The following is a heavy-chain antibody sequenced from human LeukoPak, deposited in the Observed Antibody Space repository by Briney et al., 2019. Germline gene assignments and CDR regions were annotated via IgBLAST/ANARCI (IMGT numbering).Heavy chain of an antibody. D-gene: IGHD2-2*01. CDR2: INHSGST. CDR1: GGSFSGYY. J-gene: IGHJ4*02. V-gene: IGHV4-34*01. CDR3: ARGQRSSSTSCYSDFDY. Sequence: SETLSLTFAVYGGSFSGYYWSGIRQPPGKGREGIGEINHSGSTNYNPSLKSRVTISVDTSKNQFSLELSSGTAADTAVYYCARGQRSSSTSCYSDFDYWGQGTLVTVSS.